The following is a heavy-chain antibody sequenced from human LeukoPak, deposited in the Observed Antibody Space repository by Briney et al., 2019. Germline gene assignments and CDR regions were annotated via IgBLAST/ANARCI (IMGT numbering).Heavy chain of an antibody. J-gene: IGHJ4*02. CDR1: GGTFSSYA. D-gene: IGHD6-19*01. Sequence: SVKVSCKASGGTFSSYAISWVRQAPGQGLEWMGGIIPIFGTLNYAQKFQGRVTITADESTSTVYMELSSLRSDDTALYYCARGVEYSSGWYFPFEYWGQGTLVTVAS. V-gene: IGHV1-69*13. CDR2: IIPIFGTL. CDR3: ARGVEYSSGWYFPFEY.